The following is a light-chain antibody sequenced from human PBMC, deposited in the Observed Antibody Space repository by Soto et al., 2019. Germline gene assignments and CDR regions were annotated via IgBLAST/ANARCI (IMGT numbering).Light chain of an antibody. CDR1: GSDVGGYKY. Sequence: QSVLTPPASVSGSPGQTISIPCTGTGSDVGGYKYVSWYQQHPGKAPKLIIYEVSGRPSGVSNRFSGSKSGNTASLTISGLQAEDEADYYCSSYSTSTTLGVFGTGTKVTVL. V-gene: IGLV2-14*01. J-gene: IGLJ1*01. CDR3: SSYSTSTTLGV. CDR2: EVS.